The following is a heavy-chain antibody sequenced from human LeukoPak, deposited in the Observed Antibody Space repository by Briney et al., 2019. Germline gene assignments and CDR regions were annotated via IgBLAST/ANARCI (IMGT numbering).Heavy chain of an antibody. V-gene: IGHV7-4-1*02. CDR1: GYTFTSYA. J-gene: IGHJ3*02. D-gene: IGHD5-18*01. CDR3: ARDAKPKYSYGGVGAFDS. CDR2: INTNTGNP. Sequence: GASVKVSCKASGYTFTSYAMNWVRQAPGQGLEWMGWINTNTGNPTYAQGFTGRFVFSLDTSVSTAYLQISSLKAEDTAVYYCARDAKPKYSYGGVGAFDSWGQGTMVTVSS.